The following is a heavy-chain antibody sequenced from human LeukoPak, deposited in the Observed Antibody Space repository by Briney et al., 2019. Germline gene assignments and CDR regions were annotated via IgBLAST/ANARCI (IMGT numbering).Heavy chain of an antibody. D-gene: IGHD3-3*01. V-gene: IGHV1-2*05. CDR2: INPNSGGT. Sequence: ASVKVSCKASGYTLTGYYMHWVRQAPGQGLEWMGRINPNSGGTNYAQKFQGRVTMTRDTSISPAYMELSRLRSDGTGVYYCARVRITIFGVVTALDYWGQGTLVTVSS. CDR3: ARVRITIFGVVTALDY. CDR1: GYTLTGYY. J-gene: IGHJ4*02.